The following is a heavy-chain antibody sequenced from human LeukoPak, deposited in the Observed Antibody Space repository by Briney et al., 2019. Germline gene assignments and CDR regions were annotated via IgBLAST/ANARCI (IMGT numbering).Heavy chain of an antibody. D-gene: IGHD2/OR15-2a*01. Sequence: ASVKVSCKASGYRFTGCYIHWMRQAPGQGLEWMGIINPSGGSTSYAQKFQGRVTMTRDTSTSTVYMELSSLRSEDTAVYYCARDFKSSMNIVDQNDYWSQGTLVTVSS. CDR2: INPSGGST. CDR1: GYRFTGCY. V-gene: IGHV1-46*01. J-gene: IGHJ4*02. CDR3: ARDFKSSMNIVDQNDY.